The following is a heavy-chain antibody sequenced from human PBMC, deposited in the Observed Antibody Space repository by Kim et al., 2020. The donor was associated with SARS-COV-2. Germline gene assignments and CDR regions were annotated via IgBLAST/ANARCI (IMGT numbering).Heavy chain of an antibody. D-gene: IGHD6-19*01. V-gene: IGHV3-48*04. CDR3: VREKQWAFDN. J-gene: IGHJ3*02. CDR2: ISGSGTTT. CDR1: GFTLSIYS. Sequence: GGSLRLSCATSGFTLSIYSMNWFRQAPGKGLEWVSHISGSGTTTKHADSVKGRFTISRDNAKNSLFLQMNGLRAEDTALYYCVREKQWAFDNWVQGIMVT.